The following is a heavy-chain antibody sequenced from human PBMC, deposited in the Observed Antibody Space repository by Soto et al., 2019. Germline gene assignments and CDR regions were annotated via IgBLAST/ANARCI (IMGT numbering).Heavy chain of an antibody. J-gene: IGHJ4*02. CDR2: ISSSGSTI. V-gene: IGHV3-11*01. CDR1: GCTFSDYY. D-gene: IGHD3-3*01. Sequence: SCAASGCTFSDYYMSWIRQAPGKGLEWVSYISSSGSTIYYADSVKGRFTISRDNAKNSLYLQMNSLRAEDTAVYYCARDRKVYDFWSGPEDYWGQGTLVTVSS. CDR3: ARDRKVYDFWSGPEDY.